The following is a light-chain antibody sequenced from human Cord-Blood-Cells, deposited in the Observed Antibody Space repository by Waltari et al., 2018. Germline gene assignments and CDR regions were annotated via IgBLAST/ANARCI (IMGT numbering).Light chain of an antibody. V-gene: IGLV4-69*01. Sequence: QLVLTQSPSASASLGASVKLTCTLSSGHSSYATPWHQQQPEKGPRYLMKLNSDGSHSKGDGIPDRFSGSSSGAERYLTISSLQSEDEADYYCQTWGTGIRVFGGGTKLTVL. CDR3: QTWGTGIRV. CDR1: SGHSSYA. J-gene: IGLJ3*02. CDR2: LNSDGSH.